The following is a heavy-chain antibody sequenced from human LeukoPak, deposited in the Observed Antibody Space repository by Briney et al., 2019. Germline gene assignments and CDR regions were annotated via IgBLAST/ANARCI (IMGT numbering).Heavy chain of an antibody. V-gene: IGHV3-11*05. CDR1: GFIFSDYY. CDR2: ISPSSSFA. Sequence: GGSLRLSCVTSGFIFSDYYMSWIRQAPGKGLEWISYISPSSSFANYADSIKGRFTTSRDNSKNTLYLQMNSLRAEDTAVYYCARDGEYGMDVWGQGTTVTVSS. D-gene: IGHD7-27*01. J-gene: IGHJ6*02. CDR3: ARDGEYGMDV.